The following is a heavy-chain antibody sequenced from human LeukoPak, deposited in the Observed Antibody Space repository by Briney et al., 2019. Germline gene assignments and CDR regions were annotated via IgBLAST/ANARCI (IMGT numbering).Heavy chain of an antibody. CDR1: GFTFSASD. CDR2: IGVKTNNYAT. V-gene: IGHV3-73*01. D-gene: IGHD1-26*01. CDR3: TYYRRDPAGYYYGMDV. Sequence: GSLRLSCAASGFTFSASDMHWVRQASGKGLEWVGRIGVKTNNYATAYGASVRGRFTISRDDSKNTACLQMNSLRTEDTAIYYCTYYRRDPAGYYYGMDVWGQGTTVTASS. J-gene: IGHJ6*02.